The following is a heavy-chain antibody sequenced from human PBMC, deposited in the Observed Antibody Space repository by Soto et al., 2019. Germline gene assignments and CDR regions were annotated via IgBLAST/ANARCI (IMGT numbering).Heavy chain of an antibody. Sequence: GGSLRLSCAASGFTFSDYSINWVRQAPGKGLEWVAKINQDGSEKYYGDSVKGRFTISRDNAKNSLFLQMSSLRVEDTAVYYCAKAVTVAGTLPYYWRQGTLVTVSS. V-gene: IGHV3-7*01. CDR3: AKAVTVAGTLPYY. CDR2: INQDGSEK. D-gene: IGHD6-19*01. J-gene: IGHJ4*02. CDR1: GFTFSDYS.